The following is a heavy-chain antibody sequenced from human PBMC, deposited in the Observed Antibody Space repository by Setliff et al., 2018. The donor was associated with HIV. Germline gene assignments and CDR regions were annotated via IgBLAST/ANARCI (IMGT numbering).Heavy chain of an antibody. CDR1: GLSLSTSGVG. Sequence: FGPTLVNPPQTLTLTCTFSGLSLSTSGVGVGWIRQSPGKALEWLAFIYWNNNKHYSTSLKSRHTVTKDTSKNRVVFTMTNMDPVDTATYYCAYSGRQLRGPYFDFWGQGTPVTVSS. V-gene: IGHV2-5*01. CDR2: IYWNNNK. CDR3: AYSGRQLRGPYFDF. J-gene: IGHJ4*02. D-gene: IGHD1-1*01.